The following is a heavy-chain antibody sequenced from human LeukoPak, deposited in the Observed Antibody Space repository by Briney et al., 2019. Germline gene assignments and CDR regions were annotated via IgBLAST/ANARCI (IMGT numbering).Heavy chain of an antibody. Sequence: GGSLSPSCAASGFTVSSNYISWVRQAPGKGLEWVSVIYSGGSTYYADSVKGRFTISRDNSKNTLYLQMNSLRAEDTAVYYCARGSYGPHYYYSYYMDAWGKGTTVTVSS. J-gene: IGHJ6*03. CDR3: ARGSYGPHYYYSYYMDA. D-gene: IGHD3-10*01. CDR1: GFTVSSNY. CDR2: IYSGGST. V-gene: IGHV3-53*01.